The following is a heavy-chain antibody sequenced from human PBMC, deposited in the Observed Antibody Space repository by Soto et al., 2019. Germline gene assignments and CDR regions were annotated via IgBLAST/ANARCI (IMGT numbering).Heavy chain of an antibody. CDR3: AKDRSYSSGPSGY. CDR2: ISYNGSNK. CDR1: GFTFSSYG. V-gene: IGHV3-30*18. D-gene: IGHD6-19*01. Sequence: QPGGSLRLSCAASGFTFSSYGMHWVRQAPGKGLEWVAVISYNGSNKYYADSVKGRFTISRDNSKNTLYLQMNSLRAEDTAVYYCAKDRSYSSGPSGYWGQGTLVTVSS. J-gene: IGHJ4*02.